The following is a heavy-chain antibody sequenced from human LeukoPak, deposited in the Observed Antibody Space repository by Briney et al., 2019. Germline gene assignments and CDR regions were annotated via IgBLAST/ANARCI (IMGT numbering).Heavy chain of an antibody. Sequence: GESLKISCKGSGYSFTSYWIGWVRQMPGKGLEWMGIIYPGDSDTRYSPSFQGQVTISADKSISTAYLQWSSLKASDTATYYCARRLLSMAGIEAFDIWGQGTMATVSS. V-gene: IGHV5-51*01. CDR2: IYPGDSDT. J-gene: IGHJ3*02. D-gene: IGHD2/OR15-2a*01. CDR3: ARRLLSMAGIEAFDI. CDR1: GYSFTSYW.